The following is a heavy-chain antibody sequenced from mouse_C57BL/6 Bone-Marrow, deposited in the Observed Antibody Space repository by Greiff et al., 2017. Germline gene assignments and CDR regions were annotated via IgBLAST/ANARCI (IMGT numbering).Heavy chain of an antibody. Sequence: EVKLMESGGGLVKPGGSLKLSCAASGFTFSDYGMHWVRQAPEKGLEWVAYISSGSSTIYYAATVKGRFTISRDNAKNTLFLQMTSLRSEDTAMYYCARGDYGSSYWYFDVWGTGTTVTVSS. CDR3: ARGDYGSSYWYFDV. J-gene: IGHJ1*03. CDR2: ISSGSSTI. D-gene: IGHD1-1*01. V-gene: IGHV5-17*01. CDR1: GFTFSDYG.